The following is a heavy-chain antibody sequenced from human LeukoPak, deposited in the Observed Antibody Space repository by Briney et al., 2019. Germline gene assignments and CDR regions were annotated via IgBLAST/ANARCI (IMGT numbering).Heavy chain of an antibody. V-gene: IGHV3-30*09. D-gene: IGHD5-24*01. CDR2: ISSDGSNK. J-gene: IGHJ4*02. CDR3: ARRSRDGWYFDY. CDR1: KFTFNNYA. Sequence: GGSLRLSCAASKFTFNNYAMHWVRQAPGKGLEWVSIISSDGSNKYYADSVKGRFAISRDNSNNTPYLQMNSLRAEDTAVYYCARRSRDGWYFDYWGQGTLVTVSS.